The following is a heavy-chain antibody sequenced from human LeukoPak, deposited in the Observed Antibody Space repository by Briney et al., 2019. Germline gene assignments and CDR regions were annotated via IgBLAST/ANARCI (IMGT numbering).Heavy chain of an antibody. D-gene: IGHD3-9*01. V-gene: IGHV3-23*01. Sequence: PGGSLRLSCTTSGFTFSSYAMSWVRQAPGKGLEWVSTISASGGRTNYADSVKGRFTISRDNSKNTLYLQMNSLRAEDTAVYYCARAADYDILTGYYPDAFDTWGQGTMVTVSS. CDR3: ARAADYDILTGYYPDAFDT. CDR1: GFTFSSYA. J-gene: IGHJ3*02. CDR2: ISASGGRT.